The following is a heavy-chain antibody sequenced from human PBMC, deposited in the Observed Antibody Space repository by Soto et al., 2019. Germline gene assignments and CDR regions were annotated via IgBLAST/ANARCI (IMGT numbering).Heavy chain of an antibody. J-gene: IGHJ6*02. CDR3: ARDGTPVTIFGVVINVRYYYYGMDV. V-gene: IGHV1-18*01. Sequence: GASVKVSCKASGYTFTSYGISWVRQAPGRGLEWMGWISAYNGNTNYAQKLQGRVTMTTDTSTSTAYMELRSLRSDDTAVYYCARDGTPVTIFGVVINVRYYYYGMDVWGQGTTVTVSS. CDR2: ISAYNGNT. D-gene: IGHD3-3*01. CDR1: GYTFTSYG.